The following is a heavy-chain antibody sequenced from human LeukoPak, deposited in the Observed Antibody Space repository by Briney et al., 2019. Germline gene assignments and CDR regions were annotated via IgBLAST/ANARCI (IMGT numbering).Heavy chain of an antibody. D-gene: IGHD3-22*01. CDR3: AKDFHSSGYAWYFDL. CDR2: ISYDGSNK. Sequence: GRSLRLSCAASGFTFSSYGMHWVRQAPGKGLEWVAVISYDGSNKYYADSVKGRFTISRDNSKNTLYLQMNSLRAEDTAVYYCAKDFHSSGYAWYFDLWGRGTLVTVSS. V-gene: IGHV3-30*18. CDR1: GFTFSSYG. J-gene: IGHJ2*01.